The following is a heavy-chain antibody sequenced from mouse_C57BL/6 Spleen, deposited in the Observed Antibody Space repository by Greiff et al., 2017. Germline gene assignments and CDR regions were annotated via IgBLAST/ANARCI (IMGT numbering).Heavy chain of an antibody. D-gene: IGHD3-2*02. J-gene: IGHJ3*01. Sequence: QVQLQQSGPELVKPGASVKISCKASGYAFSSSWMNWVKQRPGKGLEWIGRIYPGDGDTNYNGKFKGKATLTADKSSSTAYMRLSSLTSEDSAVYFCARSSSSCPAWFAYWGQGTLVTVSA. CDR1: GYAFSSSW. V-gene: IGHV1-82*01. CDR3: ARSSSSCPAWFAY. CDR2: IYPGDGDT.